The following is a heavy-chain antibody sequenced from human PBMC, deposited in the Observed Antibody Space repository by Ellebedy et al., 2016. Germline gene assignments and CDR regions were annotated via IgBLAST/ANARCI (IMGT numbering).Heavy chain of an antibody. D-gene: IGHD3-10*01. J-gene: IGHJ3*02. CDR3: ARLVQQEVDI. V-gene: IGHV5-51*01. CDR2: IYPGDSDT. Sequence: GGSLRLXXKGSGYSFTSYWIGWVRQMPGKGLEWMGIIYPGDSDTRYSPSFQGQVTTSADKSISTAYLQWSSLKASDTAMYYCARLVQQEVDIWGQGTIVTVSS. CDR1: GYSFTSYW.